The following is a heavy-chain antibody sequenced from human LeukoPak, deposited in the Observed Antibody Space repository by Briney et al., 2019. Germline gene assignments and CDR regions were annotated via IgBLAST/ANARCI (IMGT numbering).Heavy chain of an antibody. Sequence: SETLSLTCTVSGGSISSYYWSWIRQPAGKGLEWIGRIYTSGSTNYNPSLKSRVTMSVDTSKNQFSLKLSSVTAADTAVYYCASSGGSWVEPDAFDIWGQGTMVTVSS. D-gene: IGHD2-15*01. V-gene: IGHV4-4*07. CDR2: IYTSGST. J-gene: IGHJ3*02. CDR1: GGSISSYY. CDR3: ASSGGSWVEPDAFDI.